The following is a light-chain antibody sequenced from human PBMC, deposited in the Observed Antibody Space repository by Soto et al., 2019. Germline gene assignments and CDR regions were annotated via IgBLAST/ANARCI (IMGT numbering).Light chain of an antibody. J-gene: IGKJ1*01. Sequence: EIVLTQSPATLSLSPGERATLSCRASQSVSTYLAWYQQKPGQAPRLLIYDASNRATGIPARFSGSGSGTDFTLTISSLEPEAFAVYYCQQRRNWPPTVGQGTRVEI. CDR1: QSVSTY. CDR2: DAS. CDR3: QQRRNWPPT. V-gene: IGKV3-11*01.